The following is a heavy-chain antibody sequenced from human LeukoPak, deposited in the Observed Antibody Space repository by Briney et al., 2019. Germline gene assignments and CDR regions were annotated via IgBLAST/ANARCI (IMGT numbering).Heavy chain of an antibody. D-gene: IGHD2-21*02. Sequence: QPGGSLRLSCAASEFTFSSYAMSWVRQAPGKGLEWVSAISDGGTIRYYADSVKGRFTISRDNSKNTLYLQMNSLRAEDTAVYYCAKDPHYHCGGGCWPDAFDVWGQGTLVTVSS. V-gene: IGHV3-23*01. J-gene: IGHJ3*01. CDR1: EFTFSSYA. CDR2: ISDGGTIR. CDR3: AKDPHYHCGGGCWPDAFDV.